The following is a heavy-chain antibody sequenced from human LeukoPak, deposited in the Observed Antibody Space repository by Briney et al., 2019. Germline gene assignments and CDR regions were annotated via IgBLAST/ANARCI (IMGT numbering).Heavy chain of an antibody. CDR3: ARATVYYYGMDV. J-gene: IGHJ6*02. CDR1: GGSFSGYY. V-gene: IGHV4-34*01. D-gene: IGHD4-4*01. Sequence: SETLSLTCAVYGGSFSGYYWSWICQPPGKGLEWIGEINHSGSTNYNPSLKSRVTISVDTSKNQFSLKLSSVTAADTAVYYCARATVYYYGMDVWGQGTTVTVSS. CDR2: INHSGST.